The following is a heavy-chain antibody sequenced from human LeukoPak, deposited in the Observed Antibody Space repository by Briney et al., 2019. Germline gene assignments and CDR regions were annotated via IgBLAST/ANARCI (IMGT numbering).Heavy chain of an antibody. CDR3: ARAWRLDLDY. CDR1: GFTFSSCG. D-gene: IGHD3-22*01. V-gene: IGHV3-33*01. Sequence: GGSLRLSCAASGFTFSSCGMHWVRQAPGEGLEWVAAIWYDGSNKDYADSVKGRFTISRDNSKSTLYLRMNSLRSEDTAVYYCARAWRLDLDYWGQGTLVTVSS. CDR2: IWYDGSNK. J-gene: IGHJ4*02.